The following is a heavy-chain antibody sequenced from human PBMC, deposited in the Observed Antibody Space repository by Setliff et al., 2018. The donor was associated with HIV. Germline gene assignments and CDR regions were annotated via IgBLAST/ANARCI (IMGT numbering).Heavy chain of an antibody. CDR3: AEGAVTFGGVLNY. J-gene: IGHJ4*02. CDR2: INHSGST. D-gene: IGHD3-16*01. Sequence: SETLSLTCAVYGGSFSAYYWSWIRQPPGKGLEWIGEINHSGSTNYNPSLETRVTISVDTSKNQFSLKLRSVTAADTAVYYCAEGAVTFGGVLNYWGQGAQVTVSS. CDR1: GGSFSAYY. V-gene: IGHV4-34*03.